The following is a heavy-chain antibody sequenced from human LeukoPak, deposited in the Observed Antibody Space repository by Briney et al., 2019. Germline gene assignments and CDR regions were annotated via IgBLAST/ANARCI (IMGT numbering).Heavy chain of an antibody. V-gene: IGHV3-53*01. CDR2: IRSDGTT. J-gene: IGHJ4*02. CDR1: GFTVSSSY. D-gene: IGHD5-24*01. Sequence: GESLRLSCAASGFTVSSSYMSWVRQAPGKGLEWVSVIRSDGTTAYADSVKGRFTISRDTSRNTLYLQMNSLRAEDTAVYYCGGNFLFREGNNQAFDYGGREPLATFSS. CDR3: GGNFLFREGNNQAFDY.